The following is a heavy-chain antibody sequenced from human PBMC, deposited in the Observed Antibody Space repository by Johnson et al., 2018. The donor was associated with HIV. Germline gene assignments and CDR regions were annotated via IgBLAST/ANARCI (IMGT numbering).Heavy chain of an antibody. CDR3: ARPAYCSSSSCYDAFDV. D-gene: IGHD2-2*01. CDR1: GFTFSRYS. CDR2: ISYDGSNK. Sequence: QVQLVESGGGVVRPGGSLRLSCAASGFTFSRYSMHWVRQAPGKGLEWMAIISYDGSNKYYADSVKGRFTISRDNSKNTLYLQMNSLRAEDTAVYYCARPAYCSSSSCYDAFDVWGQGTMVAVSS. J-gene: IGHJ3*01. V-gene: IGHV3-30-3*01.